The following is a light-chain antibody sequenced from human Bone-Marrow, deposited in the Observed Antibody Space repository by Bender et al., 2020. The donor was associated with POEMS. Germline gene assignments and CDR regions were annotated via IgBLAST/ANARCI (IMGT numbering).Light chain of an antibody. CDR2: GNS. CDR1: SSNIGTNP. J-gene: IGLJ3*02. Sequence: QSVLTQPPSASGTPGQRVTISCSGSSSNIGTNPVNWYQQLPGTAPKLLIYGNSNRPSGVPDRFSGSKSGTSASLAITGLQAEDEADYYCAAWEDSLNGWVFGGGTKVTVL. V-gene: IGLV1-44*01. CDR3: AAWEDSLNGWV.